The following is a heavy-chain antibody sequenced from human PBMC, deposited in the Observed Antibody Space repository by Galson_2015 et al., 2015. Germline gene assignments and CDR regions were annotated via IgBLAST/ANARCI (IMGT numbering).Heavy chain of an antibody. Sequence: PALVKPTQTLTLTCTFSGFSLSTSGMRVSWIRQPPGKALEWLARIDWDDDKFYSTSLKTRLTISKDTSKNQVVLTMTNMDPVDTATYYCARIGRAYGDYGGYYFDYWGQRTLVTVSS. CDR3: ARIGRAYGDYGGYYFDY. CDR2: IDWDDDK. V-gene: IGHV2-70*04. D-gene: IGHD4-17*01. CDR1: GFSLSTSGMR. J-gene: IGHJ4*02.